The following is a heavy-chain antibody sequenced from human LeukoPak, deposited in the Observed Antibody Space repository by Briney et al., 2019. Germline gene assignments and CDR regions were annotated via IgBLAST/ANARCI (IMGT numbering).Heavy chain of an antibody. V-gene: IGHV3-23*01. Sequence: PSETLSLTCAVSGGSISSSNWWSWVRQAPGKGLEWVSAISGSGGSTYYADSVKGRFTISRDNSKNTLYLQMNSLRAEDTAVYYCAKEHYGDYEDAFDIWGQGTMVTVSS. D-gene: IGHD4-17*01. CDR2: ISGSGGST. CDR1: GGSISSSN. CDR3: AKEHYGDYEDAFDI. J-gene: IGHJ3*02.